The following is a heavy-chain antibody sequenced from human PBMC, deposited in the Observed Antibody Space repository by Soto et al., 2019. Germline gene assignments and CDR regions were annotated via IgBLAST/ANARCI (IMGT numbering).Heavy chain of an antibody. CDR1: GFTFSSYG. V-gene: IGHV3-30*18. CDR3: AKSGYSSGFYFDY. CDR2: ISYDGSNK. J-gene: IGHJ4*02. Sequence: GGSLRLSCAASGFTFSSYGMHWVRQAPGKGLEWVAVISYDGSNKYYADSVEGRFTISRDNSKNTLYLQMNSLRAEDTAVYYCAKSGYSSGFYFDYWGQGTLVTVSS. D-gene: IGHD6-25*01.